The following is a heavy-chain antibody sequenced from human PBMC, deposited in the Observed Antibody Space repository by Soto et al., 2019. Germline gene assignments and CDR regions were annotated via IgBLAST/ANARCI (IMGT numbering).Heavy chain of an antibody. CDR3: ARESEDLTSNFDY. Sequence: AGGSLRLSCAASGFTFTRYSMNWVRQAPGKGLEWVSSISSTTNYIYYGDSMKGRFTISRDNAKNSLYLEMNSLRAEDTAVYYCARESEDLTSNFDYWGQGTLVTVSS. CDR2: ISSTTNYI. CDR1: GFTFTRYS. V-gene: IGHV3-21*06. J-gene: IGHJ4*02.